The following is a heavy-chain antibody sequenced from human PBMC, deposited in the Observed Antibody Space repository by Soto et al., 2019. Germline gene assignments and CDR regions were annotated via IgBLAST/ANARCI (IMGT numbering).Heavy chain of an antibody. V-gene: IGHV4-31*01. J-gene: IGHJ6*02. Sequence: GSTYYNPSLKSQVTISVDTSKNQFSLKLSSVTAADTAVYYCARERVDYGGNSYYYYYVMDVWGQGTTVTVSS. D-gene: IGHD4-17*01. CDR3: ARERVDYGGNSYYYYYVMDV. CDR2: GST.